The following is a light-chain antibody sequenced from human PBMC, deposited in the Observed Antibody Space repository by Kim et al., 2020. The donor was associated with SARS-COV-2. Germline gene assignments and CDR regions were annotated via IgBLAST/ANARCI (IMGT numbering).Light chain of an antibody. CDR3: QQYNNWPPRT. V-gene: IGKV3-15*01. Sequence: EIVMTQSPATLSVSPGESATLSCRASQGVGRNLAWYQQKPGQAPRLVIYGASTRATGVPARFSGSGYGTEFTLTISSLQSEDFAVYYCQQYNNWPPRTFGPGTRVDIK. CDR1: QGVGRN. J-gene: IGKJ3*01. CDR2: GAS.